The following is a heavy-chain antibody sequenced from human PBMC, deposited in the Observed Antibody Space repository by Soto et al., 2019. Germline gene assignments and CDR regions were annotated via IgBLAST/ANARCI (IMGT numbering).Heavy chain of an antibody. J-gene: IGHJ4*02. CDR1: GFTFSNAW. Sequence: GGSLRLSCAASGFTFSNAWMSWIRQAPGKGLEWVGRIRSKTDGGTTDYAAPVKGRFTISRDDSKNMLYLQMNSLKTEDTAVYYCAREIYDDYDSSGFDHWGQGTLVTVSS. V-gene: IGHV3-15*01. D-gene: IGHD3-22*01. CDR2: IRSKTDGGTT. CDR3: AREIYDDYDSSGFDH.